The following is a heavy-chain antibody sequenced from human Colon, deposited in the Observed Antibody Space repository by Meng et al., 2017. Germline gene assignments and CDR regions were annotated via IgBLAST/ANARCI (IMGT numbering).Heavy chain of an antibody. CDR1: GDSIRSSNW. D-gene: IGHD3-10*01. V-gene: IGHV4-4*02. CDR2: IYHSGST. Sequence: QGGLQESGPGLVKASGTLSLTCAVSGDSIRSSNWWSWVRQPPGRGLEWIGEIYHSGSTNYNPSLKNRLSLTVDKSKNQFSLTLHSVTAADTAVYYCARVIYASGNMAHLDCWGQGTLVTVSS. CDR3: ARVIYASGNMAHLDC. J-gene: IGHJ4*02.